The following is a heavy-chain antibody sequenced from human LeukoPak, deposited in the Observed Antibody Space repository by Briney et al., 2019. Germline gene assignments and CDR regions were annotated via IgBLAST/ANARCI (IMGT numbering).Heavy chain of an antibody. J-gene: IGHJ4*02. CDR3: ARGGIAAAGTLDY. D-gene: IGHD6-13*01. CDR1: GGTFSSYA. Sequence: SVKVSCKASGGTFSSYAISWVRQAPGQGLEWMGGIIPIFGTANYAQKFQGRVTITADESTSTAYMELSSLRSEDTAVYYCARGGIAAAGTLDYWGQGTLVTVSS. CDR2: IIPIFGTA. V-gene: IGHV1-69*01.